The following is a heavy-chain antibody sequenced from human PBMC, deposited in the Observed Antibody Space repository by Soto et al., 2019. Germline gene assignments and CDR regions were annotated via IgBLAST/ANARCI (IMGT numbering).Heavy chain of an antibody. CDR1: GFTFSSYA. CDR3: ATTTAPYYFDY. Sequence: EVQLLESGGGLVQPGGSLRLSCAASGFTFSSYAMSWVRQAPGQGLEWVSAISGSGGSTYYADSVKGRFTISRDNSKNTLDLQMNSLRAEDTAVYDCATTTAPYYFDYWGQGTLVTVSS. V-gene: IGHV3-23*01. CDR2: ISGSGGST. D-gene: IGHD4-17*01. J-gene: IGHJ4*02.